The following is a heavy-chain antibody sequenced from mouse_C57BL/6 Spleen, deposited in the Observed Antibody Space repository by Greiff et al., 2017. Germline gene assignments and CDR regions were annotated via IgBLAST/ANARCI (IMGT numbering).Heavy chain of an antibody. Sequence: VKLMESGPELVKPGASVKLSCKASGYTFTSYDINWVKQRPGQGLEWIGWIYPRDGSTKYNEKFKGKATLTVDTSSSTAYMELHSLTSEDSAVYFCASPDGLGAMDYWGQGTSVTVSS. CDR3: ASPDGLGAMDY. CDR1: GYTFTSYD. CDR2: IYPRDGST. D-gene: IGHD2-2*01. J-gene: IGHJ4*01. V-gene: IGHV1-85*01.